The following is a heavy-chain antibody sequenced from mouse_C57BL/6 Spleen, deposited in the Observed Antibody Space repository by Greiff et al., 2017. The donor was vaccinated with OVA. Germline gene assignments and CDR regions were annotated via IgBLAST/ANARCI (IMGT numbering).Heavy chain of an antibody. D-gene: IGHD3-2*02. CDR1: GYTFTDYY. Sequence: EVQLQQSGPELVKPGASVKISCKASGYTFTDYYMNWVKQSHGKSLEWIGDINPNNGGTSYNQKFKGKATLTVDKSSSTAYMELRSLTSEDSAVYYCARGDSSDYYAMDYWGQGTSVTVSS. CDR2: INPNNGGT. J-gene: IGHJ4*01. CDR3: ARGDSSDYYAMDY. V-gene: IGHV1-26*01.